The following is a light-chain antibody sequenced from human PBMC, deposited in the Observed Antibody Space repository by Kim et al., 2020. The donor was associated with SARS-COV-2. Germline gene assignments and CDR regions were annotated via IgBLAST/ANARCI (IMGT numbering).Light chain of an antibody. V-gene: IGLV2-14*03. CDR3: SSFTSSDTYV. CDR1: SSDVGSYNY. J-gene: IGLJ1*01. Sequence: GHSITISYTGTSSDVGSYNYVSWYQQHPDKAPKVMIYDVNNRPSGVSNRFSGSKSGNTASLTISGLQAEDEADYYCSSFTSSDTYVFGTGTKVTVL. CDR2: DVN.